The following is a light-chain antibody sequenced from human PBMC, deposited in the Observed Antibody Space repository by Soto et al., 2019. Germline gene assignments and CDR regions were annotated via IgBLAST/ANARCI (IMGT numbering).Light chain of an antibody. V-gene: IGKV1-39*01. CDR2: VAA. Sequence: DIQVTQAPSSLSASVGDRVTISCRTSQSIPNYLNWYQQKPSKAPKLLISVAASLQSGRPSIFSGSGSGTEFTLTISSLQPVDFATYDCQQSSSTPYTFGQGTKVDIK. CDR3: QQSSSTPYT. J-gene: IGKJ2*01. CDR1: QSIPNY.